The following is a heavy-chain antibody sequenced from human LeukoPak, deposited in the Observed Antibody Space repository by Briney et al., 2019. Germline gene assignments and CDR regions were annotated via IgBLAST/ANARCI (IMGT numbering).Heavy chain of an antibody. J-gene: IGHJ6*02. V-gene: IGHV1-69*04. CDR2: IIPILGIA. CDR1: GGTFSSYA. D-gene: IGHD2-15*01. CDR3: ARDPYCSGGSCYSPIYYYYYYGMDV. Sequence: ASVKVSCKASGGTFSSYAISWVRQAPGQGLEWMGRIIPILGIANYAQKLQGRVTMTTDTSTSTAYMELRSLRSDDTAVYYCARDPYCSGGSCYSPIYYYYYYGMDVWGQGTTVTVSS.